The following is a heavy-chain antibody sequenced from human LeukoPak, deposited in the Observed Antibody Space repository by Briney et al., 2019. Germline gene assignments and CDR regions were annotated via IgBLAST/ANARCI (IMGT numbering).Heavy chain of an antibody. Sequence: GGSLRLSCAASGFTFSSYGMSWVRQAPGKGLEWVSTISGSGGSTYYADSVKGRFTFSRDNSKNTLYLQMNSLRAEDTAVYYCAKGQSSGWFDYWGQGTLVTVSS. CDR2: ISGSGGST. CDR1: GFTFSSYG. D-gene: IGHD6-19*01. V-gene: IGHV3-23*01. CDR3: AKGQSSGWFDY. J-gene: IGHJ4*02.